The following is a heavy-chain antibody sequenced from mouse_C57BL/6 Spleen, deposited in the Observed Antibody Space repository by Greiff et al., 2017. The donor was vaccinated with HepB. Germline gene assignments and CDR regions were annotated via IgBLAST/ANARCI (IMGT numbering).Heavy chain of an antibody. J-gene: IGHJ1*03. CDR3: ACGDNCGSRTVYWDFDV. V-gene: IGHV1-80*01. Sequence: QVQLQQSGAELVKPGASVKISCKASGYAFSSYWMNWVKQRPGKGLEWIGQIYPGDGDTNYNGKFKGKATLTADKSSSTAYMQLSSLTSEDSAVYFCACGDNCGSRTVYWDFDVWGKGTTVTVSS. D-gene: IGHD1-1*01. CDR2: IYPGDGDT. CDR1: GYAFSSYW.